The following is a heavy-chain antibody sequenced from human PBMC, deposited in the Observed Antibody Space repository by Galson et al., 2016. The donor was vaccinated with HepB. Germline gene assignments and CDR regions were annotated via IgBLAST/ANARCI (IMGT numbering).Heavy chain of an antibody. CDR3: ARSVARDFDY. CDR2: INNAGSNT. V-gene: IGHV3-74*01. D-gene: IGHD5-24*01. Sequence: SLRLSCAASGFTFSNYWMHWVHQAPGKGLVWVAHINNAGSNTNYADSVKGRFTISRDNAKNTLYLQMNSLTVEDTAVYYCARSVARDFDYWGQGILITVSS. CDR1: GFTFSNYW. J-gene: IGHJ4*02.